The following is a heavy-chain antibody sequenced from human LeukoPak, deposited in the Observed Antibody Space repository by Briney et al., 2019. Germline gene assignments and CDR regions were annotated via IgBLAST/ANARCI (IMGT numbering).Heavy chain of an antibody. CDR2: IYTSGST. CDR3: ARWDDSAWDFGN. Sequence: SQTLSLTCTVSGGSISSGSYYWSWIRQPAGKGLEWIGRIYTSGSTNYNPSLKSRVTISVDTSKNQFSLKLTSVTAADTAVYYCARWDDSAWDFGNWGPGTLVTVSS. D-gene: IGHD6-19*01. V-gene: IGHV4-61*02. J-gene: IGHJ4*02. CDR1: GGSISSGSYY.